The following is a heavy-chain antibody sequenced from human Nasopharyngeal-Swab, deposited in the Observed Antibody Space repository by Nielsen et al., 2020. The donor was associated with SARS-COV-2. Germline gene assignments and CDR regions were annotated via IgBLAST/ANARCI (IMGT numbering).Heavy chain of an antibody. J-gene: IGHJ6*02. CDR3: AISSGYYMALYYYYGMDV. CDR2: INAGNGNT. Sequence: ASVKVSCKASGYTFTSYAMHWVRQAPGQRLEWMGWINAGNGNTKYSQKSQGRVTITRDTSASTAYMELSSLRSEDTAVYYCAISSGYYMALYYYYGMDVWGQGTTVTVSS. CDR1: GYTFTSYA. D-gene: IGHD3-22*01. V-gene: IGHV1-3*01.